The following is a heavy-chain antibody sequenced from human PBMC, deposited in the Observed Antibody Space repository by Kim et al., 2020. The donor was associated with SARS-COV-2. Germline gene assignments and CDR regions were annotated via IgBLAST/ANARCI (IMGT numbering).Heavy chain of an antibody. CDR3: STLKDYYYDTSGYLYLGY. J-gene: IGHJ4*02. V-gene: IGHV3-15*01. Sequence: VKGRFTISRNDSKNTLYLQMNSLKTEDTAVYYCSTLKDYYYDTSGYLYLGYWGQGTLVSVSS. D-gene: IGHD3-22*01.